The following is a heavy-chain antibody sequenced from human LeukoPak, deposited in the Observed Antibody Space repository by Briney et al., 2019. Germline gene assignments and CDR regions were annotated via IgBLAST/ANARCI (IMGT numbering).Heavy chain of an antibody. Sequence: ASVKVSCKASGYTFTSYGISWVRQAHGQGLEWMGWISAYNGNTNYAQKLQGRVTMTTDTSTSTAYMELRSLRSDDTAVYYCARDWGSSWPRDDAFDIWGQGTMVTVSS. CDR1: GYTFTSYG. D-gene: IGHD6-13*01. V-gene: IGHV1-18*01. CDR2: ISAYNGNT. J-gene: IGHJ3*02. CDR3: ARDWGSSWPRDDAFDI.